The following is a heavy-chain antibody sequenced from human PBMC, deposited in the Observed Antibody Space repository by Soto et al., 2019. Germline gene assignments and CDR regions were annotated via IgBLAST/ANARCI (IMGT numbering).Heavy chain of an antibody. Sequence: SETLSLTCTVSGGSISSYYWSWIRRPPGKGLEWIGYIYYSGSTNYNPSLKSRVTISVDTSKNQFSLKLSSVTAADTAVYYCARVTYCSSTSCSNYYYYMDVWGKGTTVTVSS. CDR2: IYYSGST. CDR1: GGSISSYY. CDR3: ARVTYCSSTSCSNYYYYMDV. D-gene: IGHD2-2*01. J-gene: IGHJ6*03. V-gene: IGHV4-59*01.